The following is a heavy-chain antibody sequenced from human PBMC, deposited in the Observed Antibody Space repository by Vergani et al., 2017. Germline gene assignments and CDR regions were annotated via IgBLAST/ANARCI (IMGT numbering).Heavy chain of an antibody. V-gene: IGHV3-30*02. CDR3: AKEGGGYCSGGTCYPEY. D-gene: IGHD2-15*01. CDR1: GFTFNSYG. Sequence: QVQLQESGGGLVQPGGSLRLSCAASGFTFNSYGMHWVRQAPGKGLEWVASIRSDESRRYYGDSMEGPFTISRDNSKNTLYLQMKSLRPEDTAVYYCAKEGGGYCSGGTCYPEYWGQGTLVIVSS. J-gene: IGHJ4*02. CDR2: IRSDESRR.